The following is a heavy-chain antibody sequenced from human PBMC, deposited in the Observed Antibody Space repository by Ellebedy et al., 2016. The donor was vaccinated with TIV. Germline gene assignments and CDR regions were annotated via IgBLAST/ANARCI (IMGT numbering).Heavy chain of an antibody. CDR1: GGTFSSYA. V-gene: IGHV1-69*13. CDR3: ARVTIAARLYYFDY. D-gene: IGHD6-6*01. Sequence: ASVKVSCKASGGTFSSYAISWVRQAPGQGLEWMGGIIPIFGTANYAQKFQGRVTITADESTSTAYMELSSLRSEDAAVYYCARVTIAARLYYFDYWGQGTLVTVSS. CDR2: IIPIFGTA. J-gene: IGHJ4*02.